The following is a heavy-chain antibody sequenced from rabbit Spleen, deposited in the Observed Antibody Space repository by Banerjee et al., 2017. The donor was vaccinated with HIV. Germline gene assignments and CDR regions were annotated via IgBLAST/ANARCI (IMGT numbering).Heavy chain of an antibody. D-gene: IGHD1-1*01. CDR1: GFSFSDRDV. CDR3: ARRGHSGVNYLAL. CDR2: SDVLNDDGI. J-gene: IGHJ4*01. V-gene: IGHV1S45*01. Sequence: QEQLEESGGGLVKPEGSLTLTCKASGFSFSDRDVMCWVRQAPGKGLEWIACSDVLNDDGIYYASWAKGRFTISKTSSTTVTLEMTSLTAADTATYFCARRGHSGVNYLALWGPGTLVTVS.